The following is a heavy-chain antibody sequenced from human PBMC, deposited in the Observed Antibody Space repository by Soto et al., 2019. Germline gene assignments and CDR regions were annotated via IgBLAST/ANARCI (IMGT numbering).Heavy chain of an antibody. CDR1: GGTFSSYA. Sequence: SVKVSCKASGGTFSSYAISWVRQAPGQGLEWMGGIIPIFGTANYAQKFQGRVTITADESTSTAYMELSSLRSEDTAVYYCARCHWGQQLNIYYYYGMDVWGKGTTGTVSS. V-gene: IGHV1-69*13. CDR3: ARCHWGQQLNIYYYYGMDV. CDR2: IIPIFGTA. D-gene: IGHD6-13*01. J-gene: IGHJ6*04.